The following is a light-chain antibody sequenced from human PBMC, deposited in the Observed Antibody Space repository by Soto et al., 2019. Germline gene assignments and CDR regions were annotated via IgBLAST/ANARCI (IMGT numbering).Light chain of an antibody. J-gene: IGKJ2*01. CDR2: DAS. Sequence: EIVLTQSPGTLSLSPGEGATLSCRASQSISSNYLAWYQQKFGQAPRLLIYDASSRATGIPDRFSGSGSGADFTLTISRLVPEDFAVYYCQQYGTSPRTFGQGTKLEIK. CDR1: QSISSNY. CDR3: QQYGTSPRT. V-gene: IGKV3-20*01.